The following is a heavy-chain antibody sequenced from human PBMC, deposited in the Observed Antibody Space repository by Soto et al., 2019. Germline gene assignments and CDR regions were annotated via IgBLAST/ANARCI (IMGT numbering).Heavy chain of an antibody. J-gene: IGHJ4*02. CDR1: GLTFSSYA. V-gene: IGHV3-64D*08. CDR3: VTDGFGGTSGYFDS. D-gene: IGHD2-15*01. Sequence: EVQVVAAGGGLVQPGGSLRLSCSASGLTFSSYALHCVRQAPGKGLEYVSGISSNGGSIFYADSVKGWVTISRDNSNNSLYLPTAVLRVDDRAVYACVTDGFGGTSGYFDSWGQGTLGTDAS. CDR2: ISSNGGSI.